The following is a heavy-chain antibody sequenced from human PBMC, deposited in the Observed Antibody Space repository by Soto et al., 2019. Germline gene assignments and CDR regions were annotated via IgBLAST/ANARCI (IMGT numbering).Heavy chain of an antibody. CDR1: GGSFSGYD. V-gene: IGHV4-34*01. CDR3: QQGYCSGGSCYDAFDI. Sequence: QVQLHQWGAGLLKPSETLSLTCAVYGGSFSGYDWSWIRQPPGKGLEWIGEINHRGSTNYNPPLKTRVTISXXPXQXXFSRKLSSVTAADTAVYYCQQGYCSGGSCYDAFDIWGQGTMVTVSS. CDR2: INHRGST. D-gene: IGHD2-15*01. J-gene: IGHJ3*02.